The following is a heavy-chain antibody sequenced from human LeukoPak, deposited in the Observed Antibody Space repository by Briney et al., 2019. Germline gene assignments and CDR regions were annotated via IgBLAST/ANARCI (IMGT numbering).Heavy chain of an antibody. CDR1: GGTFISYA. Sequence: GASVKVSCKASGGTFISYAISWVRQAPGQGLEWMGGIIPIFGTANYAQKFQGRVTITADESTSTAYMELSSLRSEDTAVYYCARERSSGWYPYNYYYGMDVWGQGTTVTVSS. CDR2: IIPIFGTA. V-gene: IGHV1-69*13. CDR3: ARERSSGWYPYNYYYGMDV. J-gene: IGHJ6*02. D-gene: IGHD6-19*01.